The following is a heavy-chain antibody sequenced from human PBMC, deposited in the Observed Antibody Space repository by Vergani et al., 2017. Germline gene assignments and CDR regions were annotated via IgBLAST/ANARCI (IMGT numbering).Heavy chain of an antibody. CDR1: GFTFSSYA. D-gene: IGHD5-24*01. J-gene: IGHJ4*02. CDR3: AKVPRATLVSFDY. CDR2: ISGSGGST. Sequence: EVQLVESGGGLIQPGGSLRLSCAASGFTFSSYAMSWVRQAPGKGLEWVSAISGSGGSTYYADSVKGRFTISRDNSKSTLYLQMNSLRAEDTAVYYCAKVPRATLVSFDYWGQGTLVTVSS. V-gene: IGHV3-23*04.